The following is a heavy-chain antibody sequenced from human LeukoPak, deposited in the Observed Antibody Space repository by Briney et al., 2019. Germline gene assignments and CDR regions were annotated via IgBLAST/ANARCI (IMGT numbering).Heavy chain of an antibody. CDR3: ASSSYGQVSNVGTAMGFDY. CDR1: GYTFTGYY. CDR2: INPNSGGT. Sequence: GASVKVSCKASGYTFTGYYMHWVRQAPGQGLEWMGWINPNSGGTNYAQKFQGRVTMTRDTSISTAYMELSRLRSDDTAVYYCASSSYGQVSNVGTAMGFDYWGQGTLVTVSS. D-gene: IGHD5-18*01. V-gene: IGHV1-2*02. J-gene: IGHJ4*02.